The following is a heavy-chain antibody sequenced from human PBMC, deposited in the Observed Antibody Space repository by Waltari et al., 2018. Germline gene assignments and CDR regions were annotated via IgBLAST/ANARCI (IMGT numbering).Heavy chain of an antibody. CDR3: ARDSSSWYGGDYYYYYMDV. Sequence: QVQLQESGPGLVKPSQTLSLTCTVSGGSISSGSYYWSWIRQPAGKGLEWIGRIYTSGSTNYNPSLKSRVTISVDTSKNQFSLKLSSVTAADTAVYYCARDSSSWYGGDYYYYYMDVCGKGTTVTVSS. D-gene: IGHD6-13*01. CDR1: GGSISSGSYY. J-gene: IGHJ6*03. V-gene: IGHV4-61*02. CDR2: IYTSGST.